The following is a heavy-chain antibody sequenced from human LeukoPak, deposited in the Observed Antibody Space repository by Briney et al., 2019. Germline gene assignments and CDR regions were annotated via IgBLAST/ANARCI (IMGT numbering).Heavy chain of an antibody. CDR3: ARALDGIVVVPALLGHYYYYMDV. CDR1: GYTFTGYY. Sequence: GASVKVSCKAAGYTFTGYYMFWVRQAPGQGLEWMGGIIPIFGTANYAQKFQGRVTITADESTSTAYMELSSLRSEDTAVYYCARALDGIVVVPALLGHYYYYMDVWGKGTTVTVSS. V-gene: IGHV1-69*13. J-gene: IGHJ6*03. D-gene: IGHD2-2*01. CDR2: IIPIFGTA.